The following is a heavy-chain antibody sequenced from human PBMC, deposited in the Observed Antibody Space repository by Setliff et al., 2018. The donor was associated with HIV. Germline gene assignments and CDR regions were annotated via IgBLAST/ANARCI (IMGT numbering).Heavy chain of an antibody. Sequence: GGSLRLSCAASGFTVSSNYMSWVCQAPGKGLEWVSVIYSGGNTYYTDSVKGRFTISRDNSKNTLYLQMNSLRPEDTAVYYCASTGGGVYYYYMDVWGKGTTVTV. V-gene: IGHV3-66*02. CDR1: GFTVSSNY. CDR2: IYSGGNT. J-gene: IGHJ6*03. CDR3: ASTGGGVYYYYMDV. D-gene: IGHD2-8*02.